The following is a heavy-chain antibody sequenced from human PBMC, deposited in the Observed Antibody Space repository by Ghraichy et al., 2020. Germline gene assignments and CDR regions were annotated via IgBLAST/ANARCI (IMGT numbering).Heavy chain of an antibody. CDR3: ARGGDLYYYYGMDV. Sequence: GESLNISCAASGFTVSSNYMSWVRQAPGKGLEWVSVIYSGGSTYYADSVKGRFTISRHNSKNTLYLQMNSLRAEDTAVYYCARGGDLYYYYGMDVWGQGTTVTVSS. J-gene: IGHJ6*02. CDR1: GFTVSSNY. D-gene: IGHD3-16*01. V-gene: IGHV3-53*04. CDR2: IYSGGST.